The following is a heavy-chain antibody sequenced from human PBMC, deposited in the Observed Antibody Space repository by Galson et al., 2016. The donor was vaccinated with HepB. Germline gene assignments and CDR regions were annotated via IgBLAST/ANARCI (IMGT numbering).Heavy chain of an antibody. V-gene: IGHV3-23*01. CDR3: ATGGDYDI. CDR1: GFTFSSSS. Sequence: SLRLSCAASGFTFSSSSMSWVRQAPGKGLEWVSAIDGHDDSTYYADSVRGRFTISRDNSKNTLYLQINSLGAEDTAVYYCATGGDYDIWGQGTLVTVSS. J-gene: IGHJ4*02. CDR2: IDGHDDST. D-gene: IGHD4-17*01.